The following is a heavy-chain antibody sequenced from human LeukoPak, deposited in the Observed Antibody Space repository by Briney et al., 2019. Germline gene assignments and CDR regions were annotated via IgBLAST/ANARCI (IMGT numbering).Heavy chain of an antibody. D-gene: IGHD3-22*01. V-gene: IGHV3-9*01. J-gene: IGHJ4*02. CDR2: ISWNSGGI. CDR3: ARDFYSVVADSIGF. Sequence: GRSLRLSCAASGFTFDDYAMHWGRQAPGKGLEGVSGISWNSGGIGYADSVKGRFTISRDNAKKSLYMQMNSLRAEDTAFYYCARDFYSVVADSIGFWGQGTLVTASS. CDR1: GFTFDDYA.